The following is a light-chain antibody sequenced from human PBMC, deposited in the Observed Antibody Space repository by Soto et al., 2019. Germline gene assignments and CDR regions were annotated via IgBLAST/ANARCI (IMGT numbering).Light chain of an antibody. CDR2: GAS. CDR3: HQYHYWWT. CDR1: QSVAGH. J-gene: IGKJ1*01. Sequence: EIVMTQSPATLSVSPGEIVTRSFRASQSVAGHLAWYQQKPGQAPRLIISGASTRATGIPARFSGRGSGTEFTFTISSLQSEDSAVYYCHQYHYWWTFGQGTKV. V-gene: IGKV3-15*01.